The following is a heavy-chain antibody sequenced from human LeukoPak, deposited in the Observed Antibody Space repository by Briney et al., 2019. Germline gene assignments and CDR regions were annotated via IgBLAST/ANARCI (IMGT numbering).Heavy chain of an antibody. Sequence: SETLSLTCTVSGVSISSSSYYWGWIRQPPGKGLEWIGSIYYSGSTYYNPSLKSRVTISVDTSKNQFSLKLSSVTAADTAVYYCARGYYDFWSGYYTYNWFDPWGQGTLVTVSS. J-gene: IGHJ5*02. CDR1: GVSISSSSYY. CDR3: ARGYYDFWSGYYTYNWFDP. V-gene: IGHV4-39*07. CDR2: IYYSGST. D-gene: IGHD3-3*01.